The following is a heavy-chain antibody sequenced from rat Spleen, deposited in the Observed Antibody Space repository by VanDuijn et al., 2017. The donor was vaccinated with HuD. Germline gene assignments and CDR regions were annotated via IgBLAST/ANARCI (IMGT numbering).Heavy chain of an antibody. CDR3: TRETVGVTPLIDY. CDR1: GFSLTSYG. J-gene: IGHJ2*01. CDR2: IWSAGGT. V-gene: IGHV2-4*01. D-gene: IGHD1-9*01. Sequence: QVQLKESGPGLVQPSQTLSLTCTVSGFSLTSYGISWFRQPPGKGLEWIGAIWSAGGTRYNSALKSRLSISRDTSKNQVFLKMNSRQTDDTGTYYCTRETVGVTPLIDYWGQGVMVTVSS.